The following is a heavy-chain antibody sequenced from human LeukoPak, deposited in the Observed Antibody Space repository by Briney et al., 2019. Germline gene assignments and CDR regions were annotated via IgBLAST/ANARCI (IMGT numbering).Heavy chain of an antibody. Sequence: ASVKVSCKASGYTFTSYYMHWVRQAPGQGLEWMGIINPSGGSTSYAQKFQGRVTITTDESTSTAYMELRSLRSDDTAVYYCARDGFGPFYYMDVWGKGTTVTVSS. CDR3: ARDGFGPFYYMDV. V-gene: IGHV1-46*01. D-gene: IGHD3-16*01. J-gene: IGHJ6*03. CDR2: INPSGGST. CDR1: GYTFTSYY.